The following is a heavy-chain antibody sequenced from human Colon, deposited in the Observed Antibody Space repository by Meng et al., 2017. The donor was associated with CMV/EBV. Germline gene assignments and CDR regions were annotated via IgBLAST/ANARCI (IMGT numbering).Heavy chain of an antibody. CDR1: GFTFSSYW. Sequence: RGSLRLSCAASGFTFSSYWMSWVRQLPGKGLEWVANIKQDGSQKHYVDSVEGRFTISRDNAKNSVLLQMSSLRVEDTAVYYCARGADVMVAATPKNYYYYNMDVWGQGTTVTVSS. D-gene: IGHD2-15*01. CDR2: IKQDGSQK. V-gene: IGHV3-7*01. CDR3: ARGADVMVAATPKNYYYYNMDV. J-gene: IGHJ6*02.